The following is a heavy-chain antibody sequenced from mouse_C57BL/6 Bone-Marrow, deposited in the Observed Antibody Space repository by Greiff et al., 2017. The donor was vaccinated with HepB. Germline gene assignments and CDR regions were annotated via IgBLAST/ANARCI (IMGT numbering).Heavy chain of an antibody. D-gene: IGHD3-2*02. CDR1: GFTFSDFY. Sequence: EVKLVESGGGLVQSGRSLRLSCATSGFTFSDFYMEWVRQAPGKGLEWIAASRNKANDYTTEYSASVKGRFIVSRDTSKSILYLQMNALRAEDTAIYYCARDLDSSMDYWGQGTSVTVSS. CDR3: ARDLDSSMDY. CDR2: SRNKANDYTT. J-gene: IGHJ4*01. V-gene: IGHV7-1*01.